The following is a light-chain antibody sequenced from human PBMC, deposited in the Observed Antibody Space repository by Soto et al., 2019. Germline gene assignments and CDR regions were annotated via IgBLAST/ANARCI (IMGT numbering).Light chain of an antibody. CDR2: SPS. CDR1: QGISNY. CDR3: QKYNSAPWT. J-gene: IGKJ1*01. V-gene: IGKV1-27*01. Sequence: DIQMTQSPSSLSASVGDRVTITCRASQGISNYLAWYQQKPGKVPKLLIYSPSTLQSVVPSRFSGSGSGTDFTLTISSLQPEDVATYYCQKYNSAPWTFGQGTKVEIK.